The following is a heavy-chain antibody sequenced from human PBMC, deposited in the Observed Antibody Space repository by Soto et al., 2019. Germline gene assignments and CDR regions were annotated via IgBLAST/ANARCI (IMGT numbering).Heavy chain of an antibody. J-gene: IGHJ6*02. Sequence: GGSLRLSCAASGFTFSSYGMHWVRQAPGKGLEWVAVIWYDGSNKYYADSVKGRFTISRDNSKNTLYLQMNSLRAEDTAVYYCARGYCNSTSCYSRFYYYYGMDVWGQGTTVTVSS. CDR3: ARGYCNSTSCYSRFYYYYGMDV. CDR1: GFTFSSYG. CDR2: IWYDGSNK. D-gene: IGHD2-2*01. V-gene: IGHV3-33*08.